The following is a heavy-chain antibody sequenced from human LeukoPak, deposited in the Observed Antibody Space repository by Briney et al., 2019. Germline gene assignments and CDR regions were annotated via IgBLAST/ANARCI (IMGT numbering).Heavy chain of an antibody. V-gene: IGHV3-48*01. CDR1: GFTFSDYN. CDR3: ARGLPRIGAFFDY. Sequence: GGSLRLSCAASGFTFSDYNMNWVRQAPGKGLEWVSYISSSSSPIYYADSVKGRFTISRDNAKNSLYLQMNFLRAEDTAVYYCARGLPRIGAFFDYWGQGAPVTVSS. J-gene: IGHJ4*02. CDR2: ISSSSSPI.